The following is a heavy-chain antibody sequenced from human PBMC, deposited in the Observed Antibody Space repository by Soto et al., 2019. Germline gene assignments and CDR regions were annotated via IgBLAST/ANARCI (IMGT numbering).Heavy chain of an antibody. J-gene: IGHJ3*02. CDR3: ARDPYYGGNSVDAFDI. D-gene: IGHD4-17*01. Sequence: GGSLRLSCAASGFTFRSYSMNWVRQAPGKGLEWVSYISSSSSTIYYADSVKGGFTISRDNAKNSLYLQMNSLRDEDTAVYYCARDPYYGGNSVDAFDIWGQGTMVTVSS. V-gene: IGHV3-48*02. CDR1: GFTFRSYS. CDR2: ISSSSSTI.